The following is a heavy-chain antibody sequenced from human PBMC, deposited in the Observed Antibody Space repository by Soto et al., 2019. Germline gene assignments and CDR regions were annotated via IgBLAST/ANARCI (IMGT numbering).Heavy chain of an antibody. J-gene: IGHJ4*02. CDR1: GGSFSGYY. CDR3: ASAGGLGAVAADY. D-gene: IGHD6-19*01. V-gene: IGHV4-34*01. Sequence: SETLSLTCAVYGGSFSGYYGSWIRQPPGKGLEWIGEINHSGSTNYNPSLKSRVTISVDRSKNQFSLKLSSVTAADTAVYYCASAGGLGAVAADYWGQGTLVTVSS. CDR2: INHSGST.